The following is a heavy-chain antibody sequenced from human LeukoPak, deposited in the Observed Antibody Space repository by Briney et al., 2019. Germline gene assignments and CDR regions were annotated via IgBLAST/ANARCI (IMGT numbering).Heavy chain of an antibody. D-gene: IGHD4-17*01. CDR1: GYSISSGYY. Sequence: SETLSLTCAVPGYSISSGYYWGWIRQPPGKGLEWIGSIYYSGSTYYNPSLKSRVTISVDTSKNQFSLKLSSVTAADTAVYYCARHFVGTVTTSKPIDYWGQGTLVTVSS. CDR3: ARHFVGTVTTSKPIDY. CDR2: IYYSGST. J-gene: IGHJ4*02. V-gene: IGHV4-38-2*01.